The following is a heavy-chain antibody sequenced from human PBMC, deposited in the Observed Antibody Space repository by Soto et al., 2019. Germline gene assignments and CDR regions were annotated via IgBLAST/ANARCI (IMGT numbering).Heavy chain of an antibody. Sequence: ASVKVSCKASGYTFTSYGISWVRQAPGQGLEWMGWISAYNGNTNYAQKLQGRVTMTTDTSTSTAYMELRSLRSDDTAVYYCARESGSPTLSSGLWFGESYLNWFDPWGQGTLVTVSS. CDR1: GYTFTSYG. D-gene: IGHD3-10*01. CDR3: ARESGSPTLSSGLWFGESYLNWFDP. J-gene: IGHJ5*02. V-gene: IGHV1-18*01. CDR2: ISAYNGNT.